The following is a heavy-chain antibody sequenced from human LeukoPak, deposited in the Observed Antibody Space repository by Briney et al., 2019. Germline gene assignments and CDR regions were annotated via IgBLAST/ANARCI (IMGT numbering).Heavy chain of an antibody. CDR1: GFTFSSYS. V-gene: IGHV3-48*01. D-gene: IGHD3-9*01. CDR2: ISSSSSTI. J-gene: IGHJ6*03. Sequence: GGSLRLSCAASGFTFSSYSMNWVRQAPGKGLEWVSYISSSSSTIYYADSVKGRFTISRGNAKNSLYLQMNSLRAEDTAVYYCARDDILTGSRGTFYYYMDVWGKGTTVTVSS. CDR3: ARDDILTGSRGTFYYYMDV.